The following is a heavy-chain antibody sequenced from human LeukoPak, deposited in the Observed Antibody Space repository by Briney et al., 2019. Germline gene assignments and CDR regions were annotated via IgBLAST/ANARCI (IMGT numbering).Heavy chain of an antibody. Sequence: GGSLRLSCAASGFTFSSYSMNWVRQAPGKGLEWGSSISSSSSYIYYADSVKGRFTISRDNAKNSLYLQMNSLRAEDTAVYYCARGSASSGWYFLDYWGQGSLVTVSS. CDR1: GFTFSSYS. J-gene: IGHJ4*02. CDR2: ISSSSSYI. V-gene: IGHV3-21*01. CDR3: ARGSASSGWYFLDY. D-gene: IGHD6-19*01.